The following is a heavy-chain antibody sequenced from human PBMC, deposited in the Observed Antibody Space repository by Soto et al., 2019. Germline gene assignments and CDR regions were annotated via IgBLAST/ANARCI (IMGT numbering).Heavy chain of an antibody. V-gene: IGHV1-2*04. CDR2: INPNSGGI. Sequence: VKVSCKAPGYTFTGYYMHWVRQAPGQGLEWMGWINPNSGGINYAQKFQGWVTMTRDTSISTAYMELSMLRSDDTAVTYCAREGGSSMVRGVIITYSGGMDVWGQGPTVTVSS. CDR1: GYTFTGYY. J-gene: IGHJ6*02. D-gene: IGHD3-10*01. CDR3: AREGGSSMVRGVIITYSGGMDV.